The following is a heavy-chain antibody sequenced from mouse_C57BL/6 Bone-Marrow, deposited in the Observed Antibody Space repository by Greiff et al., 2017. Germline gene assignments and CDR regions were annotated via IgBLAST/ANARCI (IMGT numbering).Heavy chain of an antibody. CDR1: GYTFTEYT. D-gene: IGHD3-2*02. CDR2: FYPGSGSI. CDR3: ARHETAQVYFDY. Sequence: VMLVESGAELVKPGASVKLSCKASGYTFTEYTIHWVKQRSGQGLEWIGWFYPGSGSIKYNEKFKDKATLTADKSSSTVYMELSRLTSEDSAVYFCARHETAQVYFDYWGQGTTLTVSS. V-gene: IGHV1-62-2*01. J-gene: IGHJ2*01.